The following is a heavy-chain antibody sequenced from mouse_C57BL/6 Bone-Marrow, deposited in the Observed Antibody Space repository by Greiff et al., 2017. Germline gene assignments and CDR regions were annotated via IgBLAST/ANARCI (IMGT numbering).Heavy chain of an antibody. CDR2: IDPANGNT. D-gene: IGHD1-1*01. J-gene: IGHJ1*03. CDR1: GFNIKNTY. CDR3: ARITTVVDWYFDV. Sequence: EVKLQESVAELVRPGASVKLSCTASGFNIKNTYMHWVKQRPEQGLEWIGRIDPANGNTKYAPKFQGKGTITADTSSNTAYLQLSSLTSEDTAIYYCARITTVVDWYFDVWGTGTTVTVSS. V-gene: IGHV14-3*01.